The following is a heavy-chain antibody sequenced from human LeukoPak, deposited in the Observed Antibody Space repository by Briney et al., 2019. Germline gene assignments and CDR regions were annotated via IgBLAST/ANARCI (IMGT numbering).Heavy chain of an antibody. V-gene: IGHV3-7*01. CDR3: ARGGAPDY. CDR1: GFNFSNYW. CDR2: TNQGEIQK. J-gene: IGHJ4*02. D-gene: IGHD1-26*01. Sequence: GGSLRLSCAASGFNFSNYWMTWVRQAPGKGLEWVANTNQGEIQKYYVDSVKGRFTISRDNAKNSLYLQMNNLRAEDTAVYYCARGGAPDYWGQGSLVTVSS.